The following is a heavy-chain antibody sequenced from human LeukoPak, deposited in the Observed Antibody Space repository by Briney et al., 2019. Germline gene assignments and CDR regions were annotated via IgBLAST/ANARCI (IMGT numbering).Heavy chain of an antibody. CDR1: GGTFSSYA. CDR3: AREVDYDSSGYYFGYFGL. D-gene: IGHD3-22*01. J-gene: IGHJ2*01. CDR2: IIPILGIA. Sequence: SVKVSCKASGGTFSSYAISWVRQAPGQGLEWMGRIIPILGIANYAQKFQGRVTITADKSTSTAYMELSSLRSEDTAVYYCAREVDYDSSGYYFGYFGLWGRGTLVTVSS. V-gene: IGHV1-69*04.